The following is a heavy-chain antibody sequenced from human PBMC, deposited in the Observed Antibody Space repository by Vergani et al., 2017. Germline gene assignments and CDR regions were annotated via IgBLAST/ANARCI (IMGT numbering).Heavy chain of an antibody. Sequence: EVQLLESGGGLVQPGRSLRLSCAASGFTFDDYAMHWVRQAPGKGLEWVSGISWNSGSIGYADSVKGRFTISRDNAKNSLYLQMNSLRAEDTALYYCAKDSTTVVVPATGWFDPWGQGTLVTVSS. D-gene: IGHD2-2*01. CDR2: ISWNSGSI. V-gene: IGHV3-9*01. CDR3: AKDSTTVVVPATGWFDP. J-gene: IGHJ5*02. CDR1: GFTFDDYA.